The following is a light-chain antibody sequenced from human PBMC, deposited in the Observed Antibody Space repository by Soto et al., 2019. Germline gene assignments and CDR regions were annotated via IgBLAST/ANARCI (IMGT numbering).Light chain of an antibody. CDR2: DVS. V-gene: IGLV2-14*01. CDR3: SSYSSTSYVV. J-gene: IGLJ2*01. Sequence: QSVLTQPASVSGSPGQSITNSCTGTSSDVGGYNYVSWYQQHPGKAPKLMIYDVSNRPSGVSNRFSGSKSGNTASLTISGLQAEDEADYYCSSYSSTSYVVFGGGTQLTVL. CDR1: SSDVGGYNY.